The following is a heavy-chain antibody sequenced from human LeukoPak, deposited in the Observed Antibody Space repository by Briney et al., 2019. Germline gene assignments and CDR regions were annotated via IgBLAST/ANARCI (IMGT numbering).Heavy chain of an antibody. CDR2: IYPGDSDT. V-gene: IGHV5-51*01. D-gene: IGHD3-3*01. CDR1: RYSFTSYW. Sequence: GESLKISCKGSRYSFTSYWIGWVRQMPGKGLEWMGIIYPGDSDTRYSPSFQGQVTISADKSISTAYLQWSSLKASDTAMCYCARTIFGVVLLDYGMDVWGQGTTVTVSS. CDR3: ARTIFGVVLLDYGMDV. J-gene: IGHJ6*02.